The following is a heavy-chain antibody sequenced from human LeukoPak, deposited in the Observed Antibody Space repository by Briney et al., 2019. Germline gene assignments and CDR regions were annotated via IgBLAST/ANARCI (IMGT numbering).Heavy chain of an antibody. J-gene: IGHJ3*02. CDR3: ARSRVVLRYFDSPDQEAFDI. D-gene: IGHD3-9*01. CDR2: ISHTGST. V-gene: IGHV4-59*01. Sequence: SGTLSLTCAVSGGSITFYYWTWIRRAPGKGLEWIGAISHTGSTNYNPPLKSRVTISLDTSKNQLSLRLSSMTAADTAVYFCARSRVVLRYFDSPDQEAFDIWGQGTMVTVSS. CDR1: GGSITFYY.